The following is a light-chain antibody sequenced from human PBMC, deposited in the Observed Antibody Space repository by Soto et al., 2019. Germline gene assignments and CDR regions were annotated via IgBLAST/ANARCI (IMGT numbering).Light chain of an antibody. CDR2: DTL. J-gene: IGKJ1*01. CDR1: QGIAND. CDR3: LQDHDYTWT. Sequence: GARVTITCRASQGIANDLAWYQQRPGKAHERLIYDTLTLASGVPSRFSGSGSGAEFTLTIASLQPEDIATYYCLQDHDYTWTFGQGTKVDIX. V-gene: IGKV1-17*01.